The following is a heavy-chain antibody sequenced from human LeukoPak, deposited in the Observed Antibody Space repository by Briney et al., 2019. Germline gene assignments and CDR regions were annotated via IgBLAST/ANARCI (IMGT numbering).Heavy chain of an antibody. CDR2: ISTSGST. V-gene: IGHV4-4*07. Sequence: SETLSLTCTVSGGSISSYYWSWIRQPAGKGLESIGHISTSGSTNYNPSLKSRVTMSVDKSKNQFSLKLSSVTAADTAVYYCARGRRYYDSSGYYYGFDYWGQGTLVTVSS. CDR3: ARGRRYYDSSGYYYGFDY. D-gene: IGHD3-22*01. J-gene: IGHJ4*02. CDR1: GGSISSYY.